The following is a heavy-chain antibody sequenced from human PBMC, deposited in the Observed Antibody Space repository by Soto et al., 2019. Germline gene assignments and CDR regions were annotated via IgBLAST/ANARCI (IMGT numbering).Heavy chain of an antibody. D-gene: IGHD1-1*01. CDR1: GFTFSSYG. V-gene: IGHV3-33*01. CDR3: ARGPVRGVQSPPDY. Sequence: QVQLVESGGGVVQPGRSLRLSCAASGFTFSSYGMHWVRQAPGKGLEWVAVIWYDGSNKYYADSVKGRFTISRDNSKNTRYLQMSRLRVEDTAVYYCARGPVRGVQSPPDYWGQGTLVTVSS. CDR2: IWYDGSNK. J-gene: IGHJ4*02.